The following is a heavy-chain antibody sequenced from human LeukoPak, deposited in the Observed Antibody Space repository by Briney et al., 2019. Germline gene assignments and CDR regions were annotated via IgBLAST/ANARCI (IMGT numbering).Heavy chain of an antibody. V-gene: IGHV4-34*01. D-gene: IGHD6-19*01. CDR3: ARAWYSSGWYDYYYGMDV. Sequence: SETLSLTCAVYGGSFSGYYWSWIRQPPGKGLEWIGEINHSGSTNYNPSLKSRVTISVDTSKNQFSLKLSSVTAADTAVYYCARAWYSSGWYDYYYGMDVWGQGTTVTVSS. CDR2: INHSGST. J-gene: IGHJ6*02. CDR1: GGSFSGYY.